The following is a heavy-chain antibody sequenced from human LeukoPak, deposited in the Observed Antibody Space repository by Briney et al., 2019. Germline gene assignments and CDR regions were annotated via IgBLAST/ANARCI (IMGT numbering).Heavy chain of an antibody. Sequence: SSETLSLTCTVSGDPIVSSHWWTWVRQPPGKGLEWIGEVHHSGTAHYNPSLKSRVTISIDKTRNQFSLRLTSLTAADTAVYYCAREDAQEGTNAFDIWGQGTMVTVSS. J-gene: IGHJ3*02. D-gene: IGHD2-2*01. CDR3: AREDAQEGTNAFDI. V-gene: IGHV4-4*02. CDR2: VHHSGTA. CDR1: GDPIVSSHW.